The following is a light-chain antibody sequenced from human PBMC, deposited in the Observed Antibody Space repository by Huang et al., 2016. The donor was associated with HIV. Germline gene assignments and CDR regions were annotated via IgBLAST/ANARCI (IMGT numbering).Light chain of an antibody. J-gene: IGKJ4*01. CDR3: QQRSNSPLT. CDR2: DAS. Sequence: EIVLTQSPATLSLSPGERATLSCRASQSVSSSLAWYQQKPGQAPRLLIYDASNRATGSPARFSGSGSGTDFTLTISSLEPEDFAVYYCQQRSNSPLTFGGGTKVEIK. CDR1: QSVSSS. V-gene: IGKV3-11*01.